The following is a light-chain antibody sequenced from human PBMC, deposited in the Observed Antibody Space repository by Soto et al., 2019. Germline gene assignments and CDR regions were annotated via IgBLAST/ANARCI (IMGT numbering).Light chain of an antibody. CDR2: KSS. Sequence: DIQMTQSPSTLSASLGDRVTITCRASQNIFTWLAWYQKKPGKAPTLLIYKSSSLQSGVPLRFSGSGSGTEFTLTIASLQPDDFATYYCQHSSSYYSFGQGTKLEI. J-gene: IGKJ2*03. V-gene: IGKV1-5*03. CDR3: QHSSSYYS. CDR1: QNIFTW.